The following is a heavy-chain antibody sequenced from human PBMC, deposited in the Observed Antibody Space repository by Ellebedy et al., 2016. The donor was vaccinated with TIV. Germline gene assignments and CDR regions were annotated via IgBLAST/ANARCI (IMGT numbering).Heavy chain of an antibody. CDR3: ARLPELYYMDV. V-gene: IGHV4-39*01. J-gene: IGHJ6*03. CDR1: GGSISSSSYY. CDR2: IYYSGST. D-gene: IGHD1-7*01. Sequence: SETLSLTXTVSGGSISSSSYYWGWIRQPPGKGLEWIGSIYYSGSTYYNPSLKSRVTISVDTSKNQFSLKLSSVTAADTAVYYCARLPELYYMDVWGKGTTVTVSS.